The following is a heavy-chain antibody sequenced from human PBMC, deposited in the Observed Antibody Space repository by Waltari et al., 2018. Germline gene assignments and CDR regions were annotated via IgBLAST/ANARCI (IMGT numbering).Heavy chain of an antibody. D-gene: IGHD6-13*01. V-gene: IGHV1-24*01. CDR2: YEPEDGET. Sequence: QVQLVQSGAEVKKPGASVKVSCKVSGYTLTELSMHWVRQAPGKGLEWMGGYEPEDGETIDAKKCQGRVTMTEDTTTDTAYMELSSLRSEDTAVYYCATVKVAAATYYYYGMDVWGQGTTVTVSS. CDR3: ATVKVAAATYYYYGMDV. J-gene: IGHJ6*02. CDR1: GYTLTELS.